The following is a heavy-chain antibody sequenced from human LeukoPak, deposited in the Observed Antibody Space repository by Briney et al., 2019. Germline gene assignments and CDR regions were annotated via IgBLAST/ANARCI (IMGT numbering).Heavy chain of an antibody. Sequence: GGSLRLSCAASGFTFSSYAMSWVRQAPGKGLEWVANIKYDGSEKNYVDSVKGRFTISRDNAKNSLYLQMNSLRAEDTAVYYCARGNSGSYYPENYGMDVWGQGTTVTVSS. V-gene: IGHV3-7*01. CDR1: GFTFSSYA. CDR2: IKYDGSEK. D-gene: IGHD1-26*01. J-gene: IGHJ6*02. CDR3: ARGNSGSYYPENYGMDV.